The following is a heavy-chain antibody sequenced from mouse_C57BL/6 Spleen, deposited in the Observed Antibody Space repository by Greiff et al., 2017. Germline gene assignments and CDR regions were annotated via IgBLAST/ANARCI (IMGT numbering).Heavy chain of an antibody. V-gene: IGHV1-64*01. CDR2: IHPNSGST. J-gene: IGHJ4*01. CDR1: GYTFTSYW. D-gene: IGHD4-1*01. CDR3: ATEALTVLDY. Sequence: VQLQQPGAELVKPGASVKLSCKASGYTFTSYWLHWVKQRPGQGLEWIGMIHPNSGSTNYNEKFKSKATLTVDKSSSTAYMQLSSLTSEDSAVYYCATEALTVLDYWGQGTSVTVSS.